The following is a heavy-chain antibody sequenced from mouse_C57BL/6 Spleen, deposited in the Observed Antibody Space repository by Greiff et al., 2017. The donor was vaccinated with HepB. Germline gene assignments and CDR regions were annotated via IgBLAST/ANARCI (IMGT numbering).Heavy chain of an antibody. J-gene: IGHJ1*03. Sequence: EVKLQESGGGLVKPGGSLKLSCAASGFTFSSYAMSWVRQTPEKRLEWVATISDGGSYTYYPDNVKGRFTISRDNAKNNLYLQMSHLKSEDTAMYYCAREVTRYFDVWGTGTTVTVSS. CDR1: GFTFSSYA. V-gene: IGHV5-4*01. D-gene: IGHD2-1*01. CDR3: AREVTRYFDV. CDR2: ISDGGSYT.